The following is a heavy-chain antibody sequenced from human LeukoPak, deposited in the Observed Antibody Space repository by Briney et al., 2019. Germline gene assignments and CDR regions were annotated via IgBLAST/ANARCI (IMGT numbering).Heavy chain of an antibody. V-gene: IGHV4-59*08. J-gene: IGHJ6*03. CDR1: GGSISSYY. CDR2: IYYSGST. CDR3: ARRYDSTLYYYYYMDV. D-gene: IGHD3-22*01. Sequence: SETLSLTCPVSGGSISSYYWSWIRQPPGKGLEWIGYIYYSGSTNYNPSLKSRVTISVDTSKNQFSLKLSSVTAADTAVYYCARRYDSTLYYYYYMDVWGKGTTVTVSS.